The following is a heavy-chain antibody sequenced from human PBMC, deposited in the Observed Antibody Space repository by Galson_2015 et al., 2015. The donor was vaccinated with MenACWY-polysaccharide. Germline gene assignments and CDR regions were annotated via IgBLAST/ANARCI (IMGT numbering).Heavy chain of an antibody. CDR2: IKKDGSEK. CDR3: ARGHYGMDV. J-gene: IGHJ6*02. V-gene: IGHV3-7*01. CDR1: GFSLGAWY. Sequence: SLRLSCAASGFSLGAWYMTWVRQAPGKGLEWAANIKKDGSEKYYVDSVKGRFTISRDNSKNSLYLQMHSLRAEDTAVYSCARGHYGMDVWGQGTTVTVSS.